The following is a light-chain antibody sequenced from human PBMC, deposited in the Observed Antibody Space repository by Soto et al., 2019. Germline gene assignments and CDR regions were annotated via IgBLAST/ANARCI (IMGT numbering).Light chain of an antibody. J-gene: IGLJ2*01. CDR1: RSDVGGYNY. V-gene: IGLV2-14*01. CDR3: SSYTSSSTLGV. Sequence: QSALTQPASVSGSPGQSITISCTGNRSDVGGYNYVSWYQQHPGKAPKLMIYDVSNRPSGVSNRFSGSKSGNTASLTISGLQAEDEADYYCSSYTSSSTLGVFGGGTKLTVL. CDR2: DVS.